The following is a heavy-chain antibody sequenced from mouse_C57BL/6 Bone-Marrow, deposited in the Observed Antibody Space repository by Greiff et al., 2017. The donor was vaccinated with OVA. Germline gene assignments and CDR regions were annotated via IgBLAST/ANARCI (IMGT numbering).Heavy chain of an antibody. V-gene: IGHV5-9-1*02. Sequence: EVQGVESGEGLVKPGGSLKLSCAASGFTFSSYAMSWVRQTPEKRLELVAYIISGGDYIYYADPVKGRFTISSDNARNTLYLQMSCLKSEDTATDYCTRDPIYYEYSWFAYWGQGTLVTVSA. J-gene: IGHJ3*01. D-gene: IGHD2-4*01. CDR2: IISGGDYI. CDR3: TRDPIYYEYSWFAY. CDR1: GFTFSSYA.